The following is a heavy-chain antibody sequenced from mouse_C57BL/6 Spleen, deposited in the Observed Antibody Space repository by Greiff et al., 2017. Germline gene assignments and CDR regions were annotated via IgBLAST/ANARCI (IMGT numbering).Heavy chain of an antibody. CDR1: GFTFSDYG. V-gene: IGHV5-17*01. J-gene: IGHJ1*03. CDR3: ARSEGYFDV. CDR2: ISSGSSTI. Sequence: EVQLQQSGGGLVKPGGSLKLSCAASGFTFSDYGMHWVRQAPEKGLEWVAYISSGSSTIYYADTVKGRFTISRDNAKNTLFLQMTSLRSEDTAMYYCARSEGYFDVWGTGTTVTVSS.